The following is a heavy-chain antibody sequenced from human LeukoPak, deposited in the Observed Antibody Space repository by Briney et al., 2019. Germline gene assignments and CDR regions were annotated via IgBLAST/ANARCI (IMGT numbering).Heavy chain of an antibody. CDR3: ARIYRNYGMDV. D-gene: IGHD5-18*01. V-gene: IGHV5-51*01. Sequence: GESLKISCKGSGYTFTNYWIGWVRQMPGKGLEWMGIIYPGDSDTRYSPSFQGQATISADKSITTAYLQWSSLKASDTAMFYCARIYRNYGMDVWGQGTTVTVSS. CDR2: IYPGDSDT. J-gene: IGHJ6*02. CDR1: GYTFTNYW.